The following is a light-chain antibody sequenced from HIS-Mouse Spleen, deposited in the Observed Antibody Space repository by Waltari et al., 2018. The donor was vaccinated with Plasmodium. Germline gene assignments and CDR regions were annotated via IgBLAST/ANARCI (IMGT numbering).Light chain of an antibody. V-gene: IGKV3-11*01. Sequence: EIVLTQSPATLSLSPGESATLPCRRSLSVSSYLAWYQQKPGQAPRLLIYDASNRATGIPARFSGSGSGTDFTLTISSLEPEDFAVYYCQQRSNWPPYTFGQGTKLEIK. CDR3: QQRSNWPPYT. CDR1: LSVSSY. CDR2: DAS. J-gene: IGKJ2*01.